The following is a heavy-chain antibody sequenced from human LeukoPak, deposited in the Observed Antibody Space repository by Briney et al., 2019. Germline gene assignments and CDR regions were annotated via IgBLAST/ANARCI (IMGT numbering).Heavy chain of an antibody. CDR1: GFTFSAYT. Sequence: GGSLRLSCAASGFTFSAYTMHWVRQPPGKGLEWVAVISYDGTDKYYAGSVRGRFTISRDNAKDTLSLQMNSLRAEDTAVYYCVKGSVTYTGGYFDYWGQGTLVTVSS. CDR3: VKGSVTYTGGYFDY. V-gene: IGHV3-30*03. CDR2: ISYDGTDK. J-gene: IGHJ4*02. D-gene: IGHD3-10*01.